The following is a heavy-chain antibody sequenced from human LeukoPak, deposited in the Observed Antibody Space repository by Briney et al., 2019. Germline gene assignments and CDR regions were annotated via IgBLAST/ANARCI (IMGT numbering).Heavy chain of an antibody. J-gene: IGHJ3*02. Sequence: GGSLRLSCAASGFTFSSYWMSWVRQAPGKGLEWVANIKQDGSEKYYVDSVKGRFTISRDNAKNSLYLQTNSLRAEDTAVYYCARVDPVGATDAFDIWGQGTMVTVSS. CDR2: IKQDGSEK. CDR1: GFTFSSYW. V-gene: IGHV3-7*01. D-gene: IGHD1-26*01. CDR3: ARVDPVGATDAFDI.